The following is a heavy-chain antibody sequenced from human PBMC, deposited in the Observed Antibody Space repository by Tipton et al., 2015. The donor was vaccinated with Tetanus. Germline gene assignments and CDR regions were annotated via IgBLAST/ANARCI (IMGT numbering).Heavy chain of an antibody. CDR2: IYYSGGT. V-gene: IGHV4-31*02. Sequence: LRLSCTVSGGSISSGGYYWSWVRQHPGKGLEWIGDIYYSGGTYYNPSLKSRVTISVDTSKNQFFLKLKSVTDADTAGYYCARDRARGARGGDYFGCWGQGALVTVSS. D-gene: IGHD3-16*01. CDR3: ARDRARGARGGDYFGC. J-gene: IGHJ4*02. CDR1: GGSISSGGYY.